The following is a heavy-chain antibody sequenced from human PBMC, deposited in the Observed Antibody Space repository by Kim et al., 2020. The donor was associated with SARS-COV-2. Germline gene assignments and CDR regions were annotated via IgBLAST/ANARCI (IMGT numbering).Heavy chain of an antibody. CDR2: INHSGST. CDR3: ARAEPQGVHPPQPFSPSSPVRIPRRIRAAWPLAASHRTSFFD. V-gene: IGHV4-34*01. J-gene: IGHJ4*01. Sequence: SETLSLTCAVYGGSFSGYYWSWIRQPPGKGLEWIGEINHSGSTNYNPSLKSRVTISVDTSKNQFSLKLSSVTAADTAVYYCARAEPQGVHPPQPFSPSSPVRIPRRIRAAWPLAASHRTSFFD. D-gene: IGHD6-25*01. CDR1: GGSFSGYY.